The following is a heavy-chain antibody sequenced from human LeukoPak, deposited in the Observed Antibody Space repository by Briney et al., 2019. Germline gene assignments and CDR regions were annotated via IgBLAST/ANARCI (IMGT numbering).Heavy chain of an antibody. J-gene: IGHJ4*02. CDR3: ARLQYSSSSANFDY. Sequence: PSETLSLTCAVYGGSFSGYYWSWIRQPPGKGLEWIGEINHSGSTNYNPSLKSRVTISVDTSKNQFSLKLSSVTAADTAVYYCARLQYSSSSANFDYWGQGTLVTVSS. V-gene: IGHV4-34*01. CDR2: INHSGST. D-gene: IGHD6-6*01. CDR1: GGSFSGYY.